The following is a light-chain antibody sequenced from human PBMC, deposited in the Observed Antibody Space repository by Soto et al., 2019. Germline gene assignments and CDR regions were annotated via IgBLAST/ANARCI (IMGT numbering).Light chain of an antibody. Sequence: TLSVSPGDRATLSCRASESVTSSLAWYQQKPGQPPRLLIYAASTRATDVPARFSGGGSETEFTLTNISPHSEEMSGNFCHAVNVRPISTFGQVAKV. J-gene: IGKJ1*01. CDR1: ESVTSS. V-gene: IGKV3-15*01. CDR2: AAS. CDR3: HAVNVRPIST.